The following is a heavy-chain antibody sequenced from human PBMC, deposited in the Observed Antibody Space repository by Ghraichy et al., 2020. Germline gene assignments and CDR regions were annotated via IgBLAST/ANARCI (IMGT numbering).Heavy chain of an antibody. V-gene: IGHV4-39*07. D-gene: IGHD4-23*01. CDR1: GGSISSHSYY. CDR2: IYHTGNT. J-gene: IGHJ4*02. Sequence: GSLRLSCTVSGGSISSHSYYWGWIRQPPGKGLEWIGNIYHTGNTYYNPSLKSRITISVDTSKNQFSLKVSSVTAADTAVYYCARDVGGNSDYWGQGTRVTVSS. CDR3: ARDVGGNSDY.